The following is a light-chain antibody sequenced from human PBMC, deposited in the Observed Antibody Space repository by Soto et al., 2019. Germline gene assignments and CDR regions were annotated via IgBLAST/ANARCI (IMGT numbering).Light chain of an antibody. CDR1: QSISGW. J-gene: IGKJ2*01. Sequence: DIQMTQSPSTLSASVGDRVTSICRASQSISGWLAWYQQKPGKAPNLLIHDASSLESGVPSRFSGSVFGTEFTLTISGLQPDDFATYYCQQYETYPYTFGQGTKLEI. CDR3: QQYETYPYT. CDR2: DAS. V-gene: IGKV1-5*02.